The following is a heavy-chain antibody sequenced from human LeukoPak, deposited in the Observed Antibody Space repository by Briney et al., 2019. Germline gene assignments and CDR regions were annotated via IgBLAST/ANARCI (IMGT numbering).Heavy chain of an antibody. V-gene: IGHV3-48*01. CDR1: GFTFSSYS. J-gene: IGHJ4*02. CDR3: ARVWVTAAAGTPPFDY. D-gene: IGHD6-13*01. CDR2: ISSSSSTI. Sequence: QAGGSLRLSCAASGFTFSSYSMNWVRQAPGKGLEWVSYISSSSSTIYYADSVEGRFTISRDNAKNSLYLQMNSLRAEDTAVYYCARVWVTAAAGTPPFDYWGQGTLVTVSS.